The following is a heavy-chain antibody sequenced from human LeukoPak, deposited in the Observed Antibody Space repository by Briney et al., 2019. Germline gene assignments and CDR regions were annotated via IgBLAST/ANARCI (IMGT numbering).Heavy chain of an antibody. CDR2: AYCSGST. CDR3: ARVLDLSKRGLDAFDI. J-gene: IGHJ3*02. V-gene: IGHV4-59*01. D-gene: IGHD3-16*01. CDR1: GGSISSFF. Sequence: SQTLSLTCTVSGGSISSFFWSWIGQRPGKGLEWIGYAYCSGSTNYNPSLKSRATISVDTSKKQFSLKLSSATAADTAVYYGARVLDLSKRGLDAFDIWGQGTMVTVSS.